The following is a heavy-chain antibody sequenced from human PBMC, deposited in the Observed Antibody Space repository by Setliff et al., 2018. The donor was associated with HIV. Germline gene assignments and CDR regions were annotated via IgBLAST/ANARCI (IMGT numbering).Heavy chain of an antibody. CDR1: GYSFTDYY. CDR2: VDPEDGDI. Sequence: ASVKVSCKASGYSFTDYYMHWVQQAPGKGLEWMGRVDPEDGDIIYAERFQGRVTITADTSTDTAYMELGSLRSEDTAIYYCATLDYYGSATYNLALHYWGQGTLVTVSS. CDR3: ATLDYYGSATYNLALHY. D-gene: IGHD3-10*01. V-gene: IGHV1-69-2*01. J-gene: IGHJ4*02.